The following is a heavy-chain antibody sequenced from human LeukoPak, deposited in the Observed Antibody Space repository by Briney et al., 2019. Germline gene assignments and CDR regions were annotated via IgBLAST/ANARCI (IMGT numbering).Heavy chain of an antibody. J-gene: IGHJ3*02. CDR3: ARDGGSNDAFDI. CDR2: VYYSGST. CDR1: GGSVSSDGFY. V-gene: IGHV4-61*08. Sequence: SETLSLTCTVSGGSVSSDGFYWTWIRQPPGKGLEWIGYVYYSGSTNYNPSLKSRVTISLDASKNQFSLKLSSLTAADTAVYYCARDGGSNDAFDIWGQGTMVTVSS. D-gene: IGHD5-24*01.